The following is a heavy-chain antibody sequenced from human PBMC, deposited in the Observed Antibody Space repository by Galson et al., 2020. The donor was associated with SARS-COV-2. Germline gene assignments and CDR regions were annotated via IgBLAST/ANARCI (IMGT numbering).Heavy chain of an antibody. J-gene: IGHJ4*02. Sequence: SETLSLTCTVSRGSISSRNYYWGWIRQPPGKGLEWIGSFYYSGSTYSNPSLRIRIAISVDTSKNQFSLKLRSVTAEDTAVYYCARHRNSGSYFEDFFDYWGQGSLVTVSP. V-gene: IGHV4-39*01. CDR3: ARHRNSGSYFEDFFDY. CDR2: FYYSGST. D-gene: IGHD1-26*01. CDR1: RGSISSRNYY.